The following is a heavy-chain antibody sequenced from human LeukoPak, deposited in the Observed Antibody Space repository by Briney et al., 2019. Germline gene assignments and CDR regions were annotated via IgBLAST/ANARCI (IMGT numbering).Heavy chain of an antibody. J-gene: IGHJ3*02. CDR3: ASSSIAAENDAFDI. CDR1: GDIFTNYG. CDR2: ISAYNGNT. D-gene: IGHD6-13*01. Sequence: ASVKVSCKASGDIFTNYGINWVRQAPGQGLEWMGWISAYNGNTNYAQKFQGRVTMTRNTSISTAYMELSSLRSEDTAVYYCASSSIAAENDAFDIWGQGTMVTVSS. V-gene: IGHV1-8*02.